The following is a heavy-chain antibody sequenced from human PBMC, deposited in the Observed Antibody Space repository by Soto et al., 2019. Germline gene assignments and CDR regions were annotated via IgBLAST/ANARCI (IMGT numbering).Heavy chain of an antibody. Sequence: PSQTLSLTXAISGDSVSSNSAAWNWIRQSPSRGLEWLGRTYYRSKWYNDYAVSVKSRITINPDTSKNQFSLQLNSVTPEDTAVYYCARDSRIYSSGWYYFDYWGLGTLVTVSS. V-gene: IGHV6-1*01. D-gene: IGHD6-19*01. J-gene: IGHJ4*02. CDR2: TYYRSKWYN. CDR1: GDSVSSNSAA. CDR3: ARDSRIYSSGWYYFDY.